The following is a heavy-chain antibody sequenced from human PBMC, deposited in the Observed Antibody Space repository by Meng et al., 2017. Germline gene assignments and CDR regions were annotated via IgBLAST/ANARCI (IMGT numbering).Heavy chain of an antibody. V-gene: IGHV7-4-1*02. J-gene: IGHJ4*02. CDR3: TRDGYSDCSRTSCFDS. D-gene: IGHD2-2*01. CDR1: GYTFTSYG. CDR2: IDTKTGNP. Sequence: QVQLGQSGAEGKKPGASVKVSCKASGYTFTSYGISWVRQAPGQGLEWMGWIDTKTGNPTYVPGFTGRLVFSLDTSVSTAYLQISGLKADDTAVYYCTRDGYSDCSRTSCFDSWGQGTLVTVSS.